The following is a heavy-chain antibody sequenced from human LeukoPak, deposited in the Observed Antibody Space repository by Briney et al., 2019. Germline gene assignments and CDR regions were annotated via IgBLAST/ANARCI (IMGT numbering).Heavy chain of an antibody. D-gene: IGHD1-1*01. J-gene: IGHJ4*02. CDR3: VELERGY. V-gene: IGHV6-1*01. CDR2: TYYRSKWHN. CDR1: GDSVSSKSVA. Sequence: SQTLSLTCGISGDSVSSKSVAWNWIRQSPSRGLEWLGRTYYRSKWHNDYAVSVKGRITINPDTSKNHFSPQLNSVTPEDTAVYYCVELERGYWGQGTLVTVSS.